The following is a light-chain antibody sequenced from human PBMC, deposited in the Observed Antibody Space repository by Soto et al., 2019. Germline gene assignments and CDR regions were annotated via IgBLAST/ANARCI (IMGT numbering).Light chain of an antibody. V-gene: IGLV2-14*01. Sequence: QSALTQPASVSGSPGQSITISCTGTSSDVGVYNYVSWYQQLPGKAPKLMIYDVSNRPSGVSNRSSGSKSGNTASLTISGLQAEDEADYYCSSYTSSSTRLYVFGTGIKVTDL. J-gene: IGLJ1*01. CDR3: SSYTSSSTRLYV. CDR2: DVS. CDR1: SSDVGVYNY.